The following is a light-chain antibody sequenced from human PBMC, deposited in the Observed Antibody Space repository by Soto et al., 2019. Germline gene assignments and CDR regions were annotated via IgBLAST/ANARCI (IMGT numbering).Light chain of an antibody. J-gene: IGKJ2*01. CDR2: WAS. Sequence: DIVMTQSPDSLAASLGERATINCKSSQTIFSSYDKDYLAWYQQKPGQPPKLLIYWASNREAGVPDRFSGGGSGTDFTLTISSLQAEDVAVYYCQQYYRAPYSFGQGTKLEIK. CDR3: QQYYRAPYS. CDR1: QTIFSSYDKDY. V-gene: IGKV4-1*01.